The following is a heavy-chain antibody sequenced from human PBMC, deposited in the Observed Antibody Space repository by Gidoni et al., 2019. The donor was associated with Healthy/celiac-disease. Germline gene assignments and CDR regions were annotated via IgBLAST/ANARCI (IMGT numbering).Heavy chain of an antibody. J-gene: IGHJ6*02. V-gene: IGHV1-8*01. D-gene: IGHD3-3*01. CDR2: MNPNSGNT. Sequence: QVQLVQSGAEVKKPGASVKVSCKASGYTFTSYDINWARQATGQGLESMGWMNPNSGNTGYAQKFQGRVTMTRNTSISTAYMELSSLRSEDTAVYYCARVKYDFWSGYYPPRPYGMDVWGQGTTVTVSS. CDR3: ARVKYDFWSGYYPPRPYGMDV. CDR1: GYTFTSYD.